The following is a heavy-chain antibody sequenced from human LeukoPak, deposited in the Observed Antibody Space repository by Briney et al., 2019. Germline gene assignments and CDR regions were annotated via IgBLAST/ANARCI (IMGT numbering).Heavy chain of an antibody. D-gene: IGHD3-16*01. CDR2: ISLSGST. V-gene: IGHV4-61*01. Sequence: SETLSLTCTPSGGSLSGDNYYWSWIRQPPGKGLQWIAYISLSGSTNYNPSLKSRVTISLDTSKNQFSLRLTPVTATDTAVYYCAKTGAPMGGYWGQGTLVTVSS. CDR3: AKTGAPMGGY. J-gene: IGHJ4*02. CDR1: GGSLSGDNYY.